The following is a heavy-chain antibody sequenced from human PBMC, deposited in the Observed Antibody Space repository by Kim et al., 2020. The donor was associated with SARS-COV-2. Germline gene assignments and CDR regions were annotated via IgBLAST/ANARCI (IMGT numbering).Heavy chain of an antibody. CDR1: GGSISSYY. D-gene: IGHD6-19*01. V-gene: IGHV4-59*01. CDR3: ARASVAGTGGRYYFDY. Sequence: SETLSLTCTVSGGSISSYYWSWIRQPPGKGLEWIGYIYYSGSTNYNPSLKSRVTISVDTSKNQFSLKLSSVTAADTAVYYCARASVAGTGGRYYFDYWG. CDR2: IYYSGST. J-gene: IGHJ4*01.